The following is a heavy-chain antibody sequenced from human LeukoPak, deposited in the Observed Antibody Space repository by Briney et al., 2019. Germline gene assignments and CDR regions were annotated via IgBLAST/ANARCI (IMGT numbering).Heavy chain of an antibody. V-gene: IGHV4-59*08. CDR1: GGSIRSYY. D-gene: IGHD3-16*01. J-gene: IGHJ6*02. CDR2: VYYSGST. CDR3: ARHFTGPGTYTPYFGMDV. Sequence: SETLSLTCTVSGGSIRSYYCSWIRQPPGKGLEWVGYVYYSGSTSYNPSLKSRITISVDASKNQFSLKLSSVTAADTAVYYCARHFTGPGTYTPYFGMDVWGQGTTVTVSS.